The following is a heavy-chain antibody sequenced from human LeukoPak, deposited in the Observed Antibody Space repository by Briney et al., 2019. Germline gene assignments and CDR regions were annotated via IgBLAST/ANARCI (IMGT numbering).Heavy chain of an antibody. CDR1: GLTFNNYA. J-gene: IGHJ4*02. D-gene: IGHD2-21*01. CDR2: ISGTGSST. CDR3: ATGGDYYYSH. V-gene: IGHV3-23*01. Sequence: GSLRLSCAASGLTFNNYAMNWVRQGPGEGLEWVSAISGTGSSTYYADSVKGRSTISKDISENTLYLQMSSLRAEDTAVYYCATGGDYYYSHWGQGTLVTVSS.